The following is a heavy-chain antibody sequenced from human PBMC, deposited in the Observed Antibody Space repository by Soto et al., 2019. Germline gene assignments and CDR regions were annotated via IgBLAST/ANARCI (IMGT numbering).Heavy chain of an antibody. Sequence: ASVKVSCKASGYTFTGYYMHWVRQAPGQGLEWMGWINPNSGGTNYAQKFQGWVTMTRDTSISTAYMELSRLRSDDTAVYYCARDDLTGYYPTFDYWGQGTLVTVSS. CDR3: ARDDLTGYYPTFDY. J-gene: IGHJ4*02. D-gene: IGHD3-9*01. CDR1: GYTFTGYY. CDR2: INPNSGGT. V-gene: IGHV1-2*04.